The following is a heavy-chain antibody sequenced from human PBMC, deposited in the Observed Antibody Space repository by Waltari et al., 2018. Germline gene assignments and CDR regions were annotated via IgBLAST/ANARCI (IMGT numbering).Heavy chain of an antibody. V-gene: IGHV1-2*02. J-gene: IGHJ4*02. CDR3: ARGAGWLPGGA. D-gene: IGHD5-12*01. CDR1: GYTFTGYY. CDR2: SNPNSGGK. Sequence: QVQLVQSGAEVKKPGASVKVSCKASGYTFTGYYMHWVRQAPGQGLEWSGWSNPNSGGKNYGQKCQGRVTRPRDTSISTAYMELSRVRSDGTAVYDCARGAGWLPGGAWGQGTLVTVSS.